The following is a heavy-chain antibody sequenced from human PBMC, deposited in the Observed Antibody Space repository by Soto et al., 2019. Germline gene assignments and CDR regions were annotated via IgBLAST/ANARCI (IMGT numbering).Heavy chain of an antibody. J-gene: IGHJ4*02. Sequence: QLQLQESGSGLVKPSQTLSLTCAVSGGSISSYGYSWSWIRQPPGKGLEWIGNIYHSGSTSYNPSLTSRVTISIDTSKNQFSLKLSSVTAADTAVYYCARGYCSGNTCHQGMDYWGQGALVTVSS. D-gene: IGHD2-15*01. CDR1: GGSISSYGYS. CDR3: ARGYCSGNTCHQGMDY. CDR2: IYHSGST. V-gene: IGHV4-30-2*01.